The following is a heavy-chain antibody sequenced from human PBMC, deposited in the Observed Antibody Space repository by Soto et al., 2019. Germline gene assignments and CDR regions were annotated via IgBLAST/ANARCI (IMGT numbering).Heavy chain of an antibody. CDR3: ARPRPYCGGDCPDS. CDR1: GFTFSSYW. V-gene: IGHV3-74*01. D-gene: IGHD2-21*02. CDR2: IISDGSST. Sequence: EVQLVESGGGLVQPGGSLRLSCAASGFTFSSYWMHWVRQAPGKGLVWVSRIISDGSSTSYADSVKGRFTISRDNAKNTLDLQMNRLRAGDTAVYYCARPRPYCGGDCPDSWGQGTLVTVSS. J-gene: IGHJ4*02.